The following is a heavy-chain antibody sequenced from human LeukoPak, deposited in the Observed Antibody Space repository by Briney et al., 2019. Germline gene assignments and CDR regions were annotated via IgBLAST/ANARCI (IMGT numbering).Heavy chain of an antibody. CDR2: ISISGGTT. J-gene: IGHJ4*02. CDR3: AKEIRPIDY. Sequence: GGSLRLSWAVSGFTFSSSAMTWVRQAAGKGREWVSSISISGGTTYYAESVKGRFTISSDNPKNTLYLQMNSLRAEDTAVYYCAKEIRPIDYWGPGTLVTVSS. V-gene: IGHV3-23*01. CDR1: GFTFSSSA.